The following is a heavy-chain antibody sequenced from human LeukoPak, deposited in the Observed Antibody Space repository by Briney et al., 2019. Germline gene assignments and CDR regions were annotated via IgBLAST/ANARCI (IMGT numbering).Heavy chain of an antibody. J-gene: IGHJ4*02. CDR3: ARIGGDRDPFDY. CDR1: GFNFSSYG. V-gene: IGHV3-33*01. Sequence: GGSLRLSCAASGFNFSSYGMHWVRQAPGKGLEWVAVIWYDGTNKYYADSVKGRFTISRDNSENTLYLQMNSLRAEDTAVYYCARIGGDRDPFDYWGQGTLVTVSS. CDR2: IWYDGTNK. D-gene: IGHD2-21*02.